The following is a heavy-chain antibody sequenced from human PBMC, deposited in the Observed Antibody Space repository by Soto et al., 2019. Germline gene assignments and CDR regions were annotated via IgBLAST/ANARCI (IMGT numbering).Heavy chain of an antibody. CDR1: GFTFSSYA. D-gene: IGHD3-22*01. J-gene: IGHJ4*02. CDR2: ISGSGGST. V-gene: IGHV3-23*01. Sequence: PXXSLRLSFAASGFTFSSYAMRWVPQAPGKGLEWVSAISGSGGSTYYADSVKGRFTISRDNSKNTLYLQMNSLRAEDTAVYYCAKDESSSRARSIDYWGQGTLVTVSS. CDR3: AKDESSSRARSIDY.